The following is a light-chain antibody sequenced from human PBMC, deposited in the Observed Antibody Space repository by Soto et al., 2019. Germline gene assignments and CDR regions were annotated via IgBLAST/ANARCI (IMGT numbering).Light chain of an antibody. Sequence: QSVLTQPPSASGTPGQRVTISCSGSSSNIGSYTINWYQQLPGTAPKLLIYSSNQRPSGVPDRFSGSKSGTSASLAISGLQSEEEADYYCAAWDDSLNGVAFGGGTKLTVL. CDR1: SSNIGSYT. CDR2: SSN. J-gene: IGLJ2*01. CDR3: AAWDDSLNGVA. V-gene: IGLV1-44*01.